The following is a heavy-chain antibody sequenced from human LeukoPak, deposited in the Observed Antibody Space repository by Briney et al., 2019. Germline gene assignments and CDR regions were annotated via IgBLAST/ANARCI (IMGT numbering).Heavy chain of an antibody. CDR2: MNPNSGNT. D-gene: IGHD3-22*01. J-gene: IGHJ6*03. Sequence: GASVKVSCKASGYTFTSYDVNWVRQATGQGLEWMGWMNPNSGNTGYAQKFQGRVTMTRNTSISTAYMELSSLRSDDTAVYYCARVFDSSGYYYYYYYMDVWGKGTTVTVSS. CDR3: ARVFDSSGYYYYYYYMDV. CDR1: GYTFTSYD. V-gene: IGHV1-8*01.